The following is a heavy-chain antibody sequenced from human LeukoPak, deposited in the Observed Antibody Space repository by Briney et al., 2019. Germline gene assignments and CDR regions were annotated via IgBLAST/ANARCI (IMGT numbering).Heavy chain of an antibody. CDR2: ISSSSSYI. CDR1: GFTFSSYS. Sequence: GGSLRLSCAASGFTFSSYSMNWVRQAPGKGLEWVSSISSSSSYIYYADSVKGRFTISRDNAKNSLYLQMNSLRAEDTAVYYCASGPRGNIVVVVAADYWGQGTLVTVSS. V-gene: IGHV3-21*01. J-gene: IGHJ4*02. CDR3: ASGPRGNIVVVVAADY. D-gene: IGHD2-15*01.